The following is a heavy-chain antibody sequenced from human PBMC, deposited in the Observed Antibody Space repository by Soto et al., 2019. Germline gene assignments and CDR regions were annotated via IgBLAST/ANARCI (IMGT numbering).Heavy chain of an antibody. V-gene: IGHV3-21*01. D-gene: IGHD2-15*01. J-gene: IGHJ5*02. CDR3: ASLIHSGWFDP. Sequence: GGSLRLSCAASGFTFSIYAMNWVRQAPGKGLEWVSSISSSSSYIYYADSVKGRFTISRDNAKNSLYLQMNSLRAEDTAVYYCASLIHSGWFDPWGQGTLVTVSS. CDR1: GFTFSIYA. CDR2: ISSSSSYI.